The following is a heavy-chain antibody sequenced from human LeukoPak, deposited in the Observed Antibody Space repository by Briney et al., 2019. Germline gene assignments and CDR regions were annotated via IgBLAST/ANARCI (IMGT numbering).Heavy chain of an antibody. J-gene: IGHJ3*02. Sequence: GASVKVSCKASGYTFTGHYMHWVRQAPGQGPEWMGWINPNSGGTNYAQKFQGRVTMTRDTSISTAYMELSGLRSDDTAVYYCARCSTPHWIFDAFDIWGQGTMVTVSS. D-gene: IGHD1-1*01. V-gene: IGHV1-2*02. CDR3: ARCSTPHWIFDAFDI. CDR2: INPNSGGT. CDR1: GYTFTGHY.